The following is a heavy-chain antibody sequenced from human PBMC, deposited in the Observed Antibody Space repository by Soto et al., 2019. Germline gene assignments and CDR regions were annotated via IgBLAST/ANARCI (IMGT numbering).Heavy chain of an antibody. CDR1: GYTFTSYT. CDR2: INAGNGDT. Sequence: QVHLVQSGAEVKKPGASVKVYCKASGYTFTSYTIHWVRQAPGQRLEWMGWINAGNGDTKYSQKFQGRVTITSDTSATSAYMELSSLRSEDTAVYYCARLALWFSTSDFYFDYWGQGTPVTVSS. D-gene: IGHD6-13*01. V-gene: IGHV1-3*01. CDR3: ARLALWFSTSDFYFDY. J-gene: IGHJ4*02.